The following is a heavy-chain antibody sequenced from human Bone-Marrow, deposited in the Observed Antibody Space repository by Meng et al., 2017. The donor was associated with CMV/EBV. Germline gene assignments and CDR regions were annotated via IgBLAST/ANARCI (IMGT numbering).Heavy chain of an antibody. CDR2: IIPIFGTA. V-gene: IGHV1-69*05. Sequence: SVKVSCKASGGTFSSYAISWVRQAPGQGLEWMGGIIPIFGTANYAQKFQGRVTITTDESTSTAYMELSSLRSEDTAVYYCARDRGGYSGYDFPHYPFDYWGHGTLVTVSS. CDR3: ARDRGGYSGYDFPHYPFDY. J-gene: IGHJ4*01. D-gene: IGHD5-12*01. CDR1: GGTFSSYA.